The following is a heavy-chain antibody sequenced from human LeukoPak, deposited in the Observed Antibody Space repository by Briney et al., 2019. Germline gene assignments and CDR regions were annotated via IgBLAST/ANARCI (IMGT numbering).Heavy chain of an antibody. CDR2: ISGSGYST. CDR1: GFTFGSYA. D-gene: IGHD3-10*01. Sequence: QAGGSLGLSCGASGFTFGSYAMNWVRQAPGKGLEWVSSISGSGYSTYYADSVRGRFTISRDNSKSTLFLQMNTLRAEDTAVYYCATKTYSGSGSVPDYWGQGTLVTVSS. CDR3: ATKTYSGSGSVPDY. J-gene: IGHJ4*02. V-gene: IGHV3-23*01.